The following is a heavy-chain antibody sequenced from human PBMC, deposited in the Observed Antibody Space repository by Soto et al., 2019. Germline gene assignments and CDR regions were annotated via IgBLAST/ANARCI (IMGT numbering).Heavy chain of an antibody. CDR3: ARDRYCTSTSCYSPVDY. V-gene: IGHV3-48*02. J-gene: IGHJ4*02. Sequence: EVQLVESGGGLVQPGGSLRLFCAASGFTFSDYSMNWVRQAPGKGLEWISYISRSSGTVYYADSLKGRFTVSRDNAENSLYLQMNSLRDEDTAVYYCARDRYCTSTSCYSPVDYWGQGTLVTVSS. CDR2: ISRSSGTV. D-gene: IGHD2-2*01. CDR1: GFTFSDYS.